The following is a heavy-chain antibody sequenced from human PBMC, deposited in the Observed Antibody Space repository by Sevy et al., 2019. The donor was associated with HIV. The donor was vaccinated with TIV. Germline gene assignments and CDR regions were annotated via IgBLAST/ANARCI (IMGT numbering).Heavy chain of an antibody. CDR3: AREGCSKPHDY. V-gene: IGHV3-23*01. CDR1: GFTFSKYS. D-gene: IGHD2-2*01. J-gene: IGHJ4*02. Sequence: GGSLRLSCAASGFTFSKYSMSWVRQPPGKGLEWVSSLSFGCGEINYADSVKGRFTISRDNSKSSVYLQMNNLRPEDTAVYYCAREGCSKPHDYWGQGTLVTISS. CDR2: LSFGCGEI.